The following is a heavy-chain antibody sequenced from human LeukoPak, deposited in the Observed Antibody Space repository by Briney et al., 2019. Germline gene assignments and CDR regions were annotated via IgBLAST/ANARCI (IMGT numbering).Heavy chain of an antibody. J-gene: IGHJ3*02. CDR2: IYYSGST. Sequence: PSETLSLTCTVSGGSISSYYWSWIRQPPGKGQEWIGCIYYSGSTNYNPSLKSRVTMSVDTSKNQFSLKLSSVTAADTAVYYCARVRMVTPHDAFNIWGQGTMVTVSS. CDR1: GGSISSYY. D-gene: IGHD5-18*01. CDR3: ARVRMVTPHDAFNI. V-gene: IGHV4-59*01.